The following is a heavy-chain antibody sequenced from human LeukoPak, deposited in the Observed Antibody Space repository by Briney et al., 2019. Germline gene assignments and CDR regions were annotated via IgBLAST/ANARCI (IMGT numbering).Heavy chain of an antibody. CDR3: ARGLYYDFWSGFYYFDY. J-gene: IGHJ4*02. Sequence: PGGSLRLSCAASGFTFSGTWMHWVRQPPGKGLVWVARITSDGISTTYAESVKGRFTISRDNAKNTLYLQMNSLRAEDTAVYYCARGLYYDFWSGFYYFDYWGQGTLVTVSS. V-gene: IGHV3-74*03. CDR2: ITSDGIST. CDR1: GFTFSGTW. D-gene: IGHD3-3*01.